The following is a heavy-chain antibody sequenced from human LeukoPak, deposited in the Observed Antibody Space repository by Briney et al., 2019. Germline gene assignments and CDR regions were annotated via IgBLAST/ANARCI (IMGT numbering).Heavy chain of an antibody. J-gene: IGHJ3*02. CDR1: GFTFSSYA. D-gene: IGHD3-22*01. Sequence: PGGSLRLSCAASGFTFSSYAVGWVRQAPGKGLEWVSAITGSSGGTYYADSVKGRFTISRDNSKNTLSLQMNSLRADDTAIYYCAKVGVIGGGAFDIWGQGTMVTVSS. CDR3: AKVGVIGGGAFDI. V-gene: IGHV3-23*01. CDR2: ITGSSGGT.